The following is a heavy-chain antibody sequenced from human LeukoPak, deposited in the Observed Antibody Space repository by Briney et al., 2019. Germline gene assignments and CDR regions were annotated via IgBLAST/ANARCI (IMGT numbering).Heavy chain of an antibody. J-gene: IGHJ4*02. CDR1: GFTFSSYA. Sequence: GGSPRLSCAASGFTFSSYAMNWVRQAPGKGLEWVSAISGGGDSTYYADSVRGRFTISRDNSKNTLYLQMNSLRAEDTAVYYCAKKSVPNTPPTFDYWGQGTLVIVSS. V-gene: IGHV3-23*01. D-gene: IGHD2-2*02. CDR2: ISGGGDST. CDR3: AKKSVPNTPPTFDY.